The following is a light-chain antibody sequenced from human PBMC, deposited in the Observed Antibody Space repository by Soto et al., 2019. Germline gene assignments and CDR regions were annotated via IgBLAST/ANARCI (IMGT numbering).Light chain of an antibody. CDR2: RNN. CDR3: QSYDTSLTTYV. CDR1: SSNIGTDND. Sequence: QLVLPQPPSVSGAPGQRVTISCGGSSSNIGTDNDVHWYQQLPGTAPKLLIYRNNNRPSGVPDRFSGSKSGTSASVAITGLQAEDEAVYYCQSYDTSLTTYVFGTGTKVTVL. J-gene: IGLJ1*01. V-gene: IGLV1-40*01.